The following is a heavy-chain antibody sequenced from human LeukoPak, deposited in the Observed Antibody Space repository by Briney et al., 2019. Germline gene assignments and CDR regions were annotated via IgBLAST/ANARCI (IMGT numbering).Heavy chain of an antibody. CDR2: XSAYNGNT. CDR3: ARDGDCSSTSCYDL. Sequence: ASVKVSCKASGYTFTSYGISWVRQAPGQGLEWXXXXSAYNGNTNYAQKLQGRVTMTTDTSTSTAYMELRSLRSDDTAVYYCARDGDCSSTSCYDLWGQGTLVTVSS. D-gene: IGHD2-2*01. CDR1: GYTFTSYG. J-gene: IGHJ5*02. V-gene: IGHV1-18*04.